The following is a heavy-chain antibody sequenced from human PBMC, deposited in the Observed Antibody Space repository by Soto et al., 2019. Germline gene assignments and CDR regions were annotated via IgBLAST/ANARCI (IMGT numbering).Heavy chain of an antibody. CDR2: IIPIFGTA. V-gene: IGHV1-69*06. CDR3: ARLCPCHYDFWSGLRYYYGMDV. J-gene: IGHJ6*02. D-gene: IGHD3-3*01. CDR1: GGTFSSYA. Sequence: QVQLVQSGAEVKKPGSSVKVSCKASGGTFSSYAISWVRQAPGQGLEWMGGIIPIFGTANYAQKFQGRVTITADKSTSTAYMELSSLRSEDTAVYYCARLCPCHYDFWSGLRYYYGMDVWGQGTTVTVSS.